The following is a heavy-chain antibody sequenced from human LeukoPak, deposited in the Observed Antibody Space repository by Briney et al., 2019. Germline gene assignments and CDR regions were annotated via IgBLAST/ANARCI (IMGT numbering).Heavy chain of an antibody. CDR2: IKQDGSEK. V-gene: IGHV3-7*01. Sequence: GGSLRLSCAASGFTFSSYWMSWVRQAPGEGLEWVANIKQDGSEKYYVDSVKGRFTISRDNAKNSLYLQMNSLRAEDTAVYYCARRWNDYVWGSYRYGRPYYFDYWGQGTLVTVSS. CDR3: ARRWNDYVWGSYRYGRPYYFDY. CDR1: GFTFSSYW. J-gene: IGHJ4*02. D-gene: IGHD3-16*02.